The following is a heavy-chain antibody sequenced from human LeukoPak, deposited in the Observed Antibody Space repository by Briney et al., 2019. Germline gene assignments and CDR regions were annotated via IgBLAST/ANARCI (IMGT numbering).Heavy chain of an antibody. V-gene: IGHV1-8*01. D-gene: IGHD6-13*01. J-gene: IGHJ4*02. CDR1: GYTFTSYD. CDR3: AKLAAPGTAYYFDY. CDR2: MNPNSGNT. Sequence: ASVKVSCKASGYTFTSYDINWVRQATGQGLEWMGWMNPNSGNTGYAQKFQGRVTMTRNTSISTAYMELTRLRSDDTAVYYCAKLAAPGTAYYFDYWGQGTLVTVSS.